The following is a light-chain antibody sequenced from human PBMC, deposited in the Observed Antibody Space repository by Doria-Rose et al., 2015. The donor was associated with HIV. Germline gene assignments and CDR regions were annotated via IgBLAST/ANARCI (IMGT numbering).Light chain of an antibody. J-gene: IGKJ1*01. CDR3: HQYGTSWT. CDR1: QSFSSTY. CDR2: DGS. V-gene: IGKV3-20*01. Sequence: EIVLTQSPGTLPLSPGERATLSCRASQSFSSTYLAWYQQKPGQAPSLLIYDGSTRATGIPDRFSASGSLTDFTLTINRLEPEDFALYYCHQYGTSWTFGQGTKVEI.